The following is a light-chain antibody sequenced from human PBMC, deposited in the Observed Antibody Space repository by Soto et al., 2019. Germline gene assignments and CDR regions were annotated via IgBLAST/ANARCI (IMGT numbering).Light chain of an antibody. CDR2: AAS. CDR1: QGISSY. Sequence: DIQLTQSPSFLSASVGDRVTITCRASQGISSYFAWYQQKPGKAPKLLIYAASTLQSGVPSRFSGSGSGTEFTLTISSLQPEDFATYYCQQLNSYHLFTFGPGTKVDIK. V-gene: IGKV1-9*01. J-gene: IGKJ3*01. CDR3: QQLNSYHLFT.